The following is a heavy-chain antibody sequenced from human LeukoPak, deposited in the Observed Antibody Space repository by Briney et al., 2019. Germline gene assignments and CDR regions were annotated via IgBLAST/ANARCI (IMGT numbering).Heavy chain of an antibody. CDR1: GGTFRSYA. V-gene: IGHV1-69*05. CDR3: AKSLSSCSSTSCTSPYYYYYMDV. CDR2: IILLFDTP. Sequence: ASVKVSCKASGGTFRSYAISWVRQAPGQGLEWMGGIILLFDTPSYSQKFQGRVSITTDESTNTVYTELSSLRSEDTAVYYCAKSLSSCSSTSCTSPYYYYYMDVWGKGTTVTVSS. J-gene: IGHJ6*03. D-gene: IGHD2-2*01.